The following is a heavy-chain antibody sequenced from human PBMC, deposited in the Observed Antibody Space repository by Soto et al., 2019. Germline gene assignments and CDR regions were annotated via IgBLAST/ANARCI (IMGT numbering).Heavy chain of an antibody. CDR3: ARALSLGYCSGGSCYSGDYFDY. V-gene: IGHV3-7*01. Sequence: GGSLRLSCAASGFTFSSYWMSWVRQAPGKGLEWVANIKQDGSEKYYVDSVKGRFTISRDNAKNSLYLQMNSLRAEDTAVYYCARALSLGYCSGGSCYSGDYFDYWGQGTLVTVSS. CDR1: GFTFSSYW. J-gene: IGHJ4*02. D-gene: IGHD2-15*01. CDR2: IKQDGSEK.